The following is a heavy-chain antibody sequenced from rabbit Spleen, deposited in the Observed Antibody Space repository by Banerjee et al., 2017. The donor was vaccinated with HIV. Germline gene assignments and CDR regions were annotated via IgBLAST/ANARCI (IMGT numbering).Heavy chain of an antibody. J-gene: IGHJ6*01. CDR1: GFSFSSGYY. V-gene: IGHV1S40*01. CDR2: IAAGSGGTT. Sequence: QQLVESGGGLVKPGASLTLTCTASGFSFSSGYYVCWVRQAPGKGLEWIACIAAGSGGTTYYASWAKGRFTISKTSSTTVTLQMTSLTAADTATYFCARFYAGYGDFGYAAMWGQGTLVTVS. CDR3: ARFYAGYGDFGYAAM. D-gene: IGHD7-1*01.